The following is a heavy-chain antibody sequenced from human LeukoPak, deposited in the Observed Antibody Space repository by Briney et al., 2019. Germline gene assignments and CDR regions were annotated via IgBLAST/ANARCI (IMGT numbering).Heavy chain of an antibody. CDR1: GYTFTKYL. CDR2: INPQGDIT. CDR3: ARPTYCVADNCGYWLDP. D-gene: IGHD2-21*01. Sequence: GASVKVSCKTSGYTFTKYLNHWVRQAPGQGLEWMGTINPQGDITNYTQRFKGRITLTEDTSTNQVYIELSSLTSEDTAVYYCARPTYCVADNCGYWLDPWGPGTLVTVPS. J-gene: IGHJ5*02. V-gene: IGHV1-46*01.